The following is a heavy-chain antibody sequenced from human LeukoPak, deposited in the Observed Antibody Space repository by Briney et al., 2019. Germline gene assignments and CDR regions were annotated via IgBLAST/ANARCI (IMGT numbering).Heavy chain of an antibody. D-gene: IGHD3-22*01. V-gene: IGHV1-18*01. CDR2: ISAYNGNT. CDR3: ARRRDYDSSGYYHNWFDP. Sequence: ASVKVSCMASGYAFTSYGISWVRQAPGQGLEWMGWISAYNGNTNYAQKLQGRVTMTTDTSTSTAYMELRSLRSDDTAVYYCARRRDYDSSGYYHNWFDPWGQGTLVTVSS. J-gene: IGHJ5*02. CDR1: GYAFTSYG.